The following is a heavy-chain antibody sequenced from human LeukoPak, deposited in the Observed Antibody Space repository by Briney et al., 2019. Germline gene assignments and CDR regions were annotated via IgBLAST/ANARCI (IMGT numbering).Heavy chain of an antibody. Sequence: GESLKISCKASGYTFTCYYMHWVRQAPGQGLEWMGRINPNSGGTNYAQKFQGRVTMTRDTSISTAYMELSRLRSDDTAVYYCARYRAVAGTYYYGMDVWGQGTTVTVSS. J-gene: IGHJ6*02. CDR3: ARYRAVAGTYYYGMDV. CDR1: GYTFTCYY. D-gene: IGHD6-19*01. V-gene: IGHV1-2*06. CDR2: INPNSGGT.